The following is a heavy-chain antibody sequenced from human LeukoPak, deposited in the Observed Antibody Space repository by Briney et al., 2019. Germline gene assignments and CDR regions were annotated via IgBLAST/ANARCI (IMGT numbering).Heavy chain of an antibody. CDR3: ARHPGIAVAGLDY. D-gene: IGHD6-19*01. Sequence: VASVKVSCKASGGTFSSYAISWVRQAPGQGLEWMGGVIPFFGTANYAQKPQGRVTITADESTSTAYMELSSLRSEDTAVYYCARHPGIAVAGLDYWGQGTLVTVSS. V-gene: IGHV1-69*01. J-gene: IGHJ4*02. CDR1: GGTFSSYA. CDR2: VIPFFGTA.